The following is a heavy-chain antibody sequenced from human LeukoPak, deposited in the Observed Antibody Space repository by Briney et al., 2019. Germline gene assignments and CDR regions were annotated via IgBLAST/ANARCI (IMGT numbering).Heavy chain of an antibody. J-gene: IGHJ6*03. CDR1: RYTFTSYD. V-gene: IGHV1-8*01. D-gene: IGHD6-13*01. CDR2: MNPISGNP. Sequence: ASVKVSCKASRYTFTSYDINWVRQATGQGLEWMGWMNPISGNPIYAQKLQGRATITRNTAISTAYMELSRLRSEDTAVYYCGSGIASRANYCYYMDVGGKGTTLTLSS. CDR3: GSGIASRANYCYYMDV.